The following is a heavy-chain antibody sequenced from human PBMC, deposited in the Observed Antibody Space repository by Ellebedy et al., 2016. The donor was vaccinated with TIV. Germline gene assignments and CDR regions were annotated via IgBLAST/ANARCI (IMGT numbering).Heavy chain of an antibody. CDR2: IGPGGVTG. Sequence: GESLKISXAGSGFTFNKFVMSWVRQAPGKGLEWVADIGPGGVTGNYADSVKGRFTISRDNAKNMLYLQMNSLRVEDTAVYYCVREGDWGSDFWGQGTLVTVSS. D-gene: IGHD7-27*01. V-gene: IGHV3-23*01. J-gene: IGHJ4*02. CDR1: GFTFNKFV. CDR3: VREGDWGSDF.